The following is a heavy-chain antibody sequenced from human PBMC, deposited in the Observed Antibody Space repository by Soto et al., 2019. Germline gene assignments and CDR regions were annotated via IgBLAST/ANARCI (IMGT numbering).Heavy chain of an antibody. V-gene: IGHV3-15*07. Sequence: EVQLVDSGGDLVKPGGSLRLSCAGSGFALSDAWINWVRQAPGKGLEWVGRIKSKALGGTTDFAAPVRGRFAITRDDSAKMAYMQMNSLNTEDTAVYYCTTDSYATMTGVRFDYWGHGTLVTVSS. J-gene: IGHJ4*01. CDR1: GFALSDAW. D-gene: IGHD3-22*01. CDR2: IKSKALGGTT. CDR3: TTDSYATMTGVRFDY.